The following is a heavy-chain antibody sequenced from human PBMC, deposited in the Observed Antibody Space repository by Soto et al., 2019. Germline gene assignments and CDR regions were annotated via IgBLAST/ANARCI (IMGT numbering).Heavy chain of an antibody. D-gene: IGHD3-10*01. CDR1: GGTFSSYA. J-gene: IGHJ5*02. Sequence: ASVKVSCNASGGTFSSYAISWVRQAPGQGLEWMGGIIPIFGTANYAQKFQGRVTITADESTSTAYMELSSLRSEDTAVYYCARDHHYGSGSYSWGQGTLVTVSS. CDR2: IIPIFGTA. V-gene: IGHV1-69*13. CDR3: ARDHHYGSGSYS.